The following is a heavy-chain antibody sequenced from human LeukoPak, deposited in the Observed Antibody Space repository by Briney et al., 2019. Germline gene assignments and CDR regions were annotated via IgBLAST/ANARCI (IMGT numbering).Heavy chain of an antibody. V-gene: IGHV3-23*01. J-gene: IGHJ6*03. CDR1: GFIFINYA. CDR2: ISGSGANA. Sequence: GGSLSHFCTASGFIFINYAVNWVRQAPGKGPEWVSGISGSGANAFYADSVRGRFTISRDTAKNTLYLQMNSLRVEDTAVYYCAKNQDSNSHIYFYYHID. CDR3: AKNQDSNSHIYFYYHID. D-gene: IGHD5-18*01.